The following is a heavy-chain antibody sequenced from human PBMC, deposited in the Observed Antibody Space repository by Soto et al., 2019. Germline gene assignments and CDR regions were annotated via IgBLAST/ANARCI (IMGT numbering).Heavy chain of an antibody. CDR1: GFTFSSYA. CDR2: ISFDGNNK. V-gene: IGHV3-30*18. CDR3: AKNTYYSDTSGYYPFDY. Sequence: VGSLRLSCAASGFTFSSYAMHWVRQAPGKGLEWVALISFDGNNKYYADSVKGRFTISRDDSKNTMYLQMNSLRAEDTAVYYCAKNTYYSDTSGYYPFDYWGQGTLVTAPQ. D-gene: IGHD3-22*01. J-gene: IGHJ4*02.